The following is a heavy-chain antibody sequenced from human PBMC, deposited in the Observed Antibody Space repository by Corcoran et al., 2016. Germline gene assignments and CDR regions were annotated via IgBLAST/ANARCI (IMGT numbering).Heavy chain of an antibody. Sequence: QVQLQESGPGLVKPSETLSLTCTVSGGSISSYYWSWIRQPAGKGLEWIGRIYTSGSTNYNPSLKSRVTMSVDTSKNQFSLKLSSVTAADPAVYYCAGDAKGYGVRGYYYYGMDVWGQGTTVTVSS. D-gene: IGHD4-17*01. CDR3: AGDAKGYGVRGYYYYGMDV. V-gene: IGHV4-4*07. CDR2: IYTSGST. J-gene: IGHJ6*02. CDR1: GGSISSYY.